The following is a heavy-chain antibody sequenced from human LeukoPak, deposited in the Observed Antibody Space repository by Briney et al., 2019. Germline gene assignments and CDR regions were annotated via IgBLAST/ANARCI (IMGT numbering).Heavy chain of an antibody. J-gene: IGHJ6*02. D-gene: IGHD1-14*01. Sequence: ASVKVSCKVSGYTLTELSMHWERQAPGKGLEWMGGFDPEDGETIYAQKFQGRVTMTEDTSTDTAYMELSSLRSEDTAVYHCATPWNQNMVDSWGMDVWGQGTTVAVSS. CDR3: ATPWNQNMVDSWGMDV. CDR1: GYTLTELS. V-gene: IGHV1-24*01. CDR2: FDPEDGET.